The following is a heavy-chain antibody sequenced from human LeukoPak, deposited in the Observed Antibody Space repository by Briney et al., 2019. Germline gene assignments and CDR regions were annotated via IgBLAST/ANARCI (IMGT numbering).Heavy chain of an antibody. Sequence: SETLSLTCTVSGGSISSSSYYWGWIRQPPGKGLEWIGSIYYSGSTYYNPSLKSRVTISVDTSKNQFSLKLSSVTAADTAVYYCARGGGSYYDSSGRHRFDYWGQGTLVTVSS. CDR1: GGSISSSSYY. V-gene: IGHV4-39*07. D-gene: IGHD3-22*01. J-gene: IGHJ4*02. CDR2: IYYSGST. CDR3: ARGGGSYYDSSGRHRFDY.